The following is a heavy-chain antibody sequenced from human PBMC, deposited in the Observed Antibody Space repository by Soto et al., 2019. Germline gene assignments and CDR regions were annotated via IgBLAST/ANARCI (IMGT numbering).Heavy chain of an antibody. Sequence: SETLSLTCAAHGGSFSGYYWSWIRQPPGKGLEWIGEINHSGSTNYNPSLKSRVTISVDTSKNQFSLKLSTVTAADTAVYYCASLARCWSGYYYYGMDVWGQGTTVTVSS. J-gene: IGHJ6*02. V-gene: IGHV4-34*01. CDR1: GGSFSGYY. CDR2: INHSGST. CDR3: ASLARCWSGYYYYGMDV. D-gene: IGHD3-3*01.